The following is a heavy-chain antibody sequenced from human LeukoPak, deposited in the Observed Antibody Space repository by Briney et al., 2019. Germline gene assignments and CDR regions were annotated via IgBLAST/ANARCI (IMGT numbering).Heavy chain of an antibody. D-gene: IGHD3-10*01. J-gene: IGHJ4*02. CDR2: IYYSGST. Sequence: SETLSLTCTVSGGSISSYYWSWIRQPPGKGLEWIGYIYYSGSTNYNPSLKSRVTISVDTSKNQFSLKLSSVTAADTAVYYCARAHRDSKARAYYYGSGSYYNAFDYWGQGTLVTVSS. CDR3: ARAHRDSKARAYYYGSGSYYNAFDY. V-gene: IGHV4-59*01. CDR1: GGSISSYY.